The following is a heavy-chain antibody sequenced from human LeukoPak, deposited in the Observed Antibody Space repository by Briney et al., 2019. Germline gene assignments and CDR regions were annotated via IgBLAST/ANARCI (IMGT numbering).Heavy chain of an antibody. CDR3: ARGIAAAATRGGVYSYYMDV. CDR1: GGTFSSYT. D-gene: IGHD6-13*01. J-gene: IGHJ6*03. CDR2: IIPIFGTA. Sequence: SVKVSCKASGGTFSSYTISWVRQAPGQGLEWMGGIIPIFGTANYAQKFQGRVTITADRSTSTAYMELSSLRSEDTAVYYCARGIAAAATRGGVYSYYMDVWGKGTTVTVSS. V-gene: IGHV1-69*06.